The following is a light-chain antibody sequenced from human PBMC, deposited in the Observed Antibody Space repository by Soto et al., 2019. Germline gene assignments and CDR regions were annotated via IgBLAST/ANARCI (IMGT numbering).Light chain of an antibody. CDR3: QEYTSSSRT. CDR1: QSVSGW. V-gene: IGKV1-5*03. Sequence: DIQMTQSPSTLSASVGDRVSITCRATQSVSGWLAWYQQKPGKAPKVLIYKVSNLESGGPSRFSGSGSGTEFTLTINSLQPDDSATYYCQEYTSSSRTFGQGTKVEV. J-gene: IGKJ1*01. CDR2: KVS.